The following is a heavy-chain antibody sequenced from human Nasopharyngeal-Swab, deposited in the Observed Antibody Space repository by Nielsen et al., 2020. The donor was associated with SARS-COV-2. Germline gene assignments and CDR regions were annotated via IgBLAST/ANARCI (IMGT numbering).Heavy chain of an antibody. D-gene: IGHD6-13*01. V-gene: IGHV3-11*04. CDR2: ISTTGTTM. J-gene: IGHJ4*02. CDR3: ARDPDIAAALYFDY. CDR1: GFSFSDYY. Sequence: GGSLRLSCAASGFSFSDYYISWIRQAPGKGLEWVSYISTTGTTMYYADSVKGRFTISRDNSKNTLYLQMNSLRAEDTAVYYCARDPDIAAALYFDYWGQGTLVTVSS.